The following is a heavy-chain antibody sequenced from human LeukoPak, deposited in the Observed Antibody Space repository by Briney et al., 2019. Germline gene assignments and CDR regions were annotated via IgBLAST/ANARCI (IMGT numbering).Heavy chain of an antibody. D-gene: IGHD6-19*01. J-gene: IGHJ6*02. CDR3: ARDIASGWYLAPSYYYYYGMDV. CDR2: MNPNSGNT. Sequence: ASLKVSCKASGYTFTSYDSNGVRQATGQGLEWMGWMNPNSGNTGYAQKFQGRVTMTRNTSISTAYMELSSLRSEDTAVCYCARDIASGWYLAPSYYYYYGMDVWGQGTTVTVSS. CDR1: GYTFTSYD. V-gene: IGHV1-8*01.